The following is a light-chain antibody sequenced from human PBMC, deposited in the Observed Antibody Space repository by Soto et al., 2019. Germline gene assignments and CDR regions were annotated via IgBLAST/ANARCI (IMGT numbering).Light chain of an antibody. CDR2: GTS. CDR1: QSVKSSY. V-gene: IGKV3-20*01. J-gene: IGKJ5*01. CDR3: QQYGSSIT. Sequence: EILFTQSPGTLSLSPGERATLPCRASQSVKSSYLAWYQHKPGKAPRLLIYGTSSRATGIPDRLSGSGSGTDFTLTIRRLEPEDFAVYYCQQYGSSITFGQGTRLEIK.